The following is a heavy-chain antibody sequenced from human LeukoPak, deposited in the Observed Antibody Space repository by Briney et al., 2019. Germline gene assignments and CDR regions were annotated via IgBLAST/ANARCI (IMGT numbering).Heavy chain of an antibody. CDR3: ARGDPDNNAYYDFDY. CDR1: GFTFSSYG. V-gene: IGHV3-30*03. D-gene: IGHD3-22*01. Sequence: GGSLRLSCAASGFTFSSYGMHWVRQAPGKGLEWVAVISYDGSNKYYADSVKGRFTISRDNSKNTLYLQMNSLRAEDTAVYYCARGDPDNNAYYDFDYWGQGTLVTVSS. J-gene: IGHJ4*02. CDR2: ISYDGSNK.